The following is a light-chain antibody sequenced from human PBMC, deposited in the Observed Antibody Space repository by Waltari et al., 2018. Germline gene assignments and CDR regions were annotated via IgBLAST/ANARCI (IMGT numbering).Light chain of an antibody. CDR2: EVS. V-gene: IGLV2-14*01. Sequence: QSALTQPASVSGSPGQPLTISCPVTSSAVGDHRSVACYHQPPGTAPKLMVYEVSNRGSGVSHRISDSTNGNTASLTSSEVQADDEAVYYCSTYTTRASYVVFGGGTQLTVL. CDR1: SSAVGDHRS. CDR3: STYTTRASYVV. J-gene: IGLJ2*01.